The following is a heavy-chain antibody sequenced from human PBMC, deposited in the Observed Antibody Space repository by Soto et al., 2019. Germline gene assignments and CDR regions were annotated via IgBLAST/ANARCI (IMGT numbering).Heavy chain of an antibody. CDR3: VRALGSRFMEWPRFDP. D-gene: IGHD3-3*01. J-gene: IGHJ5*02. V-gene: IGHV4-30-4*02. CDR1: CASIRIGDNY. CDR2: IYKSATA. Sequence: PSATLSLTCSVSCASIRIGDNYWTWIRKPPGKGLDWIGFIYKSATAKYNPSLSSRVSISVATSKNQFFQSLKYVAAADTAVYYCVRALGSRFMEWPRFDPWRQGKLVT.